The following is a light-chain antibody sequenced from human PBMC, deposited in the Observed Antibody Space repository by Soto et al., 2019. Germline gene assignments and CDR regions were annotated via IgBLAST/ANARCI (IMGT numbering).Light chain of an antibody. J-gene: IGLJ1*01. CDR2: EVN. V-gene: IGLV2-23*02. CDR1: SSDFGNYNV. CDR3: CLLTISNNYV. Sequence: QSALTQPASVSGSPGQSITISCAGTSSDFGNYNVVSWYQQHPGKVPKLIIFEVNKRPSGASNRFSGSRSCNTASLTISGLQAEDEADYYCCLLTISNNYVFGIGTKVTV.